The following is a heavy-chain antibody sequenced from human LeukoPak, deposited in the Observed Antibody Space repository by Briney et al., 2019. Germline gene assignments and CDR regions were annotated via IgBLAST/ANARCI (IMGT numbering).Heavy chain of an antibody. CDR2: ISGSGGST. J-gene: IGHJ4*02. CDR1: GFTFSSYA. V-gene: IGHV3-23*01. D-gene: IGHD2-15*01. Sequence: GGSLRLSCAASGFTFSSYAMSWVRQAPGKGLEWVSAISGSGGSTYYADSVKSRFTISRDNSKNTLYLQMNSLRAEDTAVYYCAKDGTRYCSGGSCYSTPYWGQGTLVTVSS. CDR3: AKDGTRYCSGGSCYSTPY.